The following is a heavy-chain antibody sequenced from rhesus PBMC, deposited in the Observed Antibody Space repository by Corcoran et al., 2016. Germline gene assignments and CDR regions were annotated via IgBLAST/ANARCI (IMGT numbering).Heavy chain of an antibody. J-gene: IGHJ4*01. Sequence: QVQLQESGPGLVKPSETLSLTCAVSGGSISDDYYWSWIRQPPGKGLEWIGYIYGSSTNTNYNPSLKSRVTMSKESSKNQFSLKLSSVTAADTAVYYCARDIWAPVVFTARGVGLYFDYWGQGDLVTVSS. CDR1: GGSISDDYY. D-gene: IGHD2-27*01. CDR2: IYGSSTNT. CDR3: ARDIWAPVVFTARGVGLYFDY. V-gene: IGHV4S10*01.